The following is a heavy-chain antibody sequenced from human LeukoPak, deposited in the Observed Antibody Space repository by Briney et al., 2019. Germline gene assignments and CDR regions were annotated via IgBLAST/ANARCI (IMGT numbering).Heavy chain of an antibody. CDR2: IYSGGSI. Sequence: GGSLRLSCAASGLTVSSNHMSWVRQAPGKGLEWVSVIYSGGSIYYADSVKGRFTISRDNSKSTLYLQMNSLRAEDTAVYYCASGYCSGGSCYSVYFQHWGQGTLVTVSS. D-gene: IGHD2-15*01. CDR3: ASGYCSGGSCYSVYFQH. CDR1: GLTVSSNH. J-gene: IGHJ1*01. V-gene: IGHV3-53*01.